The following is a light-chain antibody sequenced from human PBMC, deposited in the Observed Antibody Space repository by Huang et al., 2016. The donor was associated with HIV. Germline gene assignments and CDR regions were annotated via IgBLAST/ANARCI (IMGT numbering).Light chain of an antibody. CDR3: QKYNSAPWT. J-gene: IGKJ1*01. Sequence: DIQMTQSPSSLSASVGDRVTITCRASQGISDYLAWYQQKPGKVPKLLIYAASTLHSGVPSRFSVSGSGTEFTLTISSLQPEDVATYYCQKYNSAPWTFGQGTKVEIK. CDR1: QGISDY. V-gene: IGKV1-27*01. CDR2: AAS.